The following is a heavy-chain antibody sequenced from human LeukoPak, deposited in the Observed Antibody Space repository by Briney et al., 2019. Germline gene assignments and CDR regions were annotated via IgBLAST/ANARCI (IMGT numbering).Heavy chain of an antibody. Sequence: ASVKVSCKASGFTFSGYYMHWVRQAPGQGLEWMAWISPNSGGTNYVQKLQGRVTVTRDTSISTDYMEISGPTSDDTALYYCAREPSGSGGYDYWGQGTLVTVSS. CDR2: ISPNSGGT. V-gene: IGHV1-2*02. J-gene: IGHJ4*02. CDR3: AREPSGSGGYDY. D-gene: IGHD3-10*01. CDR1: GFTFSGYY.